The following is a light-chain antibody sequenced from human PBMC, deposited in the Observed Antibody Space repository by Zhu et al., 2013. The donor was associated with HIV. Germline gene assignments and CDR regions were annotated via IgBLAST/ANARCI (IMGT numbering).Light chain of an antibody. CDR3: SSHSRTSTLVM. J-gene: IGLJ3*02. CDR2: EVS. V-gene: IGLV2-18*02. CDR1: SSDVGSYNR. Sequence: QSALTQPPSVSGSPGQSVAISCTGTSSDVGSYNRVSWYQQPPGTAPKLMIYEVSNRPSGVPDRFSGSKSDNTASLTISGLQAEDEADYYCSSHSRTSTLVMFGGGTSLTVL.